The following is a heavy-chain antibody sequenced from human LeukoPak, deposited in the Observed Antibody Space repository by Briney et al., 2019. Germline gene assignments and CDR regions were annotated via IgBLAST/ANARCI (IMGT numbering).Heavy chain of an antibody. CDR2: MYYSGST. CDR1: GGSISSYY. D-gene: IGHD1-1*01. J-gene: IGHJ4*02. V-gene: IGHV4-59*01. Sequence: PSETLSLTCTVSGGSISSYYWSWIRQPPGKGLEWIGYMYYSGSTNYNPSLKSRVTISVDTSKNQFSLKVSSVTAADTAVYYCAGAGNNWSFDYWGQGTLVTVSS. CDR3: AGAGNNWSFDY.